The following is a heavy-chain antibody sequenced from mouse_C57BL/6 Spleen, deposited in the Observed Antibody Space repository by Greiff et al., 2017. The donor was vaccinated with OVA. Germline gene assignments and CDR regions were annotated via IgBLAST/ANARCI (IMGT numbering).Heavy chain of an antibody. J-gene: IGHJ3*01. CDR2: INPNNGGT. V-gene: IGHV1-26*01. CDR3: ARSLRGAFAY. CDR1: GYTFTDYY. Sequence: VQLQQSGPELVKPGASVKISCKASGYTFTDYYMNWVKQSHGKSLEWIGDINPNNGGTSYNQKFKGTATLTVDKYSSTAYIELRSLTSEDSAVYYCARSLRGAFAYWGQGTLVTVSA.